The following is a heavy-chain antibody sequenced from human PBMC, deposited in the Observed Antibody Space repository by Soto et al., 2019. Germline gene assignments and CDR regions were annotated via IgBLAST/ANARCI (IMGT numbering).Heavy chain of an antibody. V-gene: IGHV5-51*01. Sequence: GESLKISCKGSGYTFTSHWIAWVRQMPGKGLEWMGIMYPGESDTRYSPSFQGQVTISADKSISTAYPQWSSLKASDTAMYYCARIYSGTYRLDVWGQGTTVTVSS. J-gene: IGHJ6*02. CDR1: GYTFTSHW. CDR2: MYPGESDT. CDR3: ARIYSGTYRLDV. D-gene: IGHD1-26*01.